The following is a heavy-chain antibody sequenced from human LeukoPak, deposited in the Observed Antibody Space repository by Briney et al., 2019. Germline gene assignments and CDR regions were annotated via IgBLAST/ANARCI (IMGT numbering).Heavy chain of an antibody. J-gene: IGHJ4*02. CDR3: AKDAQRGFDYSNSLEY. Sequence: PGGSLRLSCAASGVTFSHYGMHWVRQAPGRGLEWVAVIWNDGSNKYYADSVKGRFNISRDNSENTVDLHMNSLRAEDTAVYYCAKDAQRGFDYSNSLEYWGQGTLVTVSS. CDR2: IWNDGSNK. D-gene: IGHD4-11*01. CDR1: GVTFSHYG. V-gene: IGHV3-33*06.